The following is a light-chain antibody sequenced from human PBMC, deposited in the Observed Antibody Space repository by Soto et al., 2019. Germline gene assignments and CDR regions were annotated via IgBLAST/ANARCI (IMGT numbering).Light chain of an antibody. J-gene: IGLJ2*01. CDR2: EDS. Sequence: QSALTQPASVSGSPGQSITISCTGTSSDVGSYSLVSWYQQHPGKAPKLMIYEDSKRPSGISNRFSGSKSGNTASLTISGLQAEDEADYYCCSYAGSSAHVVFAGGTQLTVL. CDR3: CSYAGSSAHVV. V-gene: IGLV2-23*01. CDR1: SSDVGSYSL.